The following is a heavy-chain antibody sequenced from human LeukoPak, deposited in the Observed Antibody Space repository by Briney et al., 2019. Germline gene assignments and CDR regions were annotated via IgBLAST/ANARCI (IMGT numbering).Heavy chain of an antibody. Sequence: PGGSLRLSCAASGFTFSSYEMNWVRQAPGKGLEWVSYISSSGSTIYYADSVKGRFTISRDNAKNSLYLQMNSLRAEDTAVYYCARFRSGYYPYWGQGTLVTVSS. CDR2: ISSSGSTI. J-gene: IGHJ4*02. CDR3: ARFRSGYYPY. CDR1: GFTFSSYE. V-gene: IGHV3-48*03. D-gene: IGHD3-22*01.